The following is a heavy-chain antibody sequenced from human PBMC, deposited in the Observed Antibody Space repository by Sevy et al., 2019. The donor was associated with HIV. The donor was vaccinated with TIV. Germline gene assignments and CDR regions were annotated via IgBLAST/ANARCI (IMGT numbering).Heavy chain of an antibody. CDR3: ASLGTYYYDGRFDY. D-gene: IGHD3-22*01. V-gene: IGHV3-7*03. Sequence: GGSLRLSCAASGFTFSSYWMSWVRQAPGKGLEWVANIKQDGSEKYYVDSVKGRFTISRDNAKNSLYLQMNSLRAEDTAVYYCASLGTYYYDGRFDYWGQGTRVTVSS. CDR2: IKQDGSEK. CDR1: GFTFSSYW. J-gene: IGHJ4*02.